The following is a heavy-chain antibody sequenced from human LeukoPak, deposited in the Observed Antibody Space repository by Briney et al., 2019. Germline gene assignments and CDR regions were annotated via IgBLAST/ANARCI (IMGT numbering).Heavy chain of an antibody. V-gene: IGHV1-2*04. J-gene: IGHJ4*02. CDR1: GYTFTGYY. Sequence: GASVKVSCKASGYTFTGYYMHWVRQAPGQGLEWMGWINPNSGGTNYAQKFQGWVTMTRDTSISTACMELSRLRSDDTAVYYCARERKSSLRYFDWLPRSGYFDYWGQGTLVTVSS. D-gene: IGHD3-9*01. CDR3: ARERKSSLRYFDWLPRSGYFDY. CDR2: INPNSGGT.